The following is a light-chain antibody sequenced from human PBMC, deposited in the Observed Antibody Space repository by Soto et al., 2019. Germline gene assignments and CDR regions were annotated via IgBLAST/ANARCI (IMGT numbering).Light chain of an antibody. V-gene: IGLV1-47*01. Sequence: QSALTQSPSASGTPGQRVTISCSGSASTIGRNYVYWYQQLPGTAPKLLIYRNSQRPSGVPDRFSGPKSGTSASLAISGLRSEDEADYYCAAWDDNLSGLYVFGAGTKVTVL. CDR1: ASTIGRNY. CDR2: RNS. CDR3: AAWDDNLSGLYV. J-gene: IGLJ1*01.